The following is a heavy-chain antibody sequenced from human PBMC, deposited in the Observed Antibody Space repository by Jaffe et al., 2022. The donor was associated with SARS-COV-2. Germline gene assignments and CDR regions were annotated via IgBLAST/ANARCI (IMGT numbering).Heavy chain of an antibody. CDR2: IKSKTDGGTT. D-gene: IGHD4-17*01. V-gene: IGHV3-15*01. CDR1: GFTFSNAW. J-gene: IGHJ6*03. Sequence: EVQLVESGGGLVKPGGSLRLSCAASGFTFSNAWMSWVRQAPGKGLEWVGRIKSKTDGGTTDYAAPVKGRFTISRDDSKNTLYLQMNSLKTEDTAVYYCTTDGDYGDPHYYYYYMDVWGKGTTVTVSS. CDR3: TTDGDYGDPHYYYYYMDV.